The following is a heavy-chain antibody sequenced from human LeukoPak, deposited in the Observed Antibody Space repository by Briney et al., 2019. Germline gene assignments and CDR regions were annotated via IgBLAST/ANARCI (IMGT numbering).Heavy chain of an antibody. D-gene: IGHD3-10*01. J-gene: IGHJ3*02. CDR2: MNPNSGNT. CDR1: GYTFTSYD. V-gene: IGHV1-8*03. CDR3: AKNIWFGESSDAFHI. Sequence: ASVKVSCKAFGYTFTSYDINWVRQATGQGLEWMGWMNPNSGNTGYAQKFQGRVTITRNTSISTAYMELSSLRSDDTAVYYCAKNIWFGESSDAFHIWGRGTMVTVSS.